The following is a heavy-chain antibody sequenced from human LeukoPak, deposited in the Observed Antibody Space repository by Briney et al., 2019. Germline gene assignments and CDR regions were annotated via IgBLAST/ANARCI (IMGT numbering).Heavy chain of an antibody. D-gene: IGHD6-19*01. CDR1: GGSFSGYY. CDR3: ARDQAVAGVDP. Sequence: PSETLSLTCAVYGGSFSGYYWSWIRQPAGKGLEWIGRIYTSGSTNYNPSLKSRVTMSVDTSKNQFSLKLSSVTAADTAVYYCARDQAVAGVDPWGQGTLVTVSS. J-gene: IGHJ5*02. CDR2: IYTSGST. V-gene: IGHV4-4*07.